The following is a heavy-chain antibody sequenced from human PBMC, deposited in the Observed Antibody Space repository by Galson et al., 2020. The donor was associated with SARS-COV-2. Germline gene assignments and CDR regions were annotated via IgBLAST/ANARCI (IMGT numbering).Heavy chain of an antibody. CDR1: GFTVSNTY. V-gene: IGHV3-66*02. CDR3: LSKGPGLQTDV. CDR2: IFGDGRT. Sequence: GGSLRLSCAASGFTVSNTYMTWVRQAPGKGLEWVSLIFGDGRTYYADSVKGRFTISRDIFKNTLHLQMNSRRLEDTAFYYCLSKGPGLQTDVWGQGTLVTVSS. J-gene: IGHJ4*02. D-gene: IGHD4-4*01.